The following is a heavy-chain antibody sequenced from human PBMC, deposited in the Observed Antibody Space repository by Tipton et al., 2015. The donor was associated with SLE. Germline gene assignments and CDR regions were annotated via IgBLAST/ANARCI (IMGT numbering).Heavy chain of an antibody. D-gene: IGHD3-22*01. J-gene: IGHJ4*02. Sequence: TLSLTCTVSGDSINSDDYYWTWIRQPAGKGLEWIGRIYPSVSTHYNPSLRSRITISADRSKNQFSLRLSSVTAADTAVYYCARDYYDSRGYTLFDYWGQGALVTVSS. CDR1: GDSINSDDYY. CDR2: IYPSVST. V-gene: IGHV4-61*02. CDR3: ARDYYDSRGYTLFDY.